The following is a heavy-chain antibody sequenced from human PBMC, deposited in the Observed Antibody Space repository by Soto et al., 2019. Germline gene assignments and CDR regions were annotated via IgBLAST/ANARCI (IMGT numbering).Heavy chain of an antibody. CDR3: ARVLCSSSSCYRRGFDF. D-gene: IGHD2-2*02. V-gene: IGHV3-23*01. J-gene: IGHJ4*02. CDR2: ISGSGGST. Sequence: GVLRLSCAASEFTFSIFAMSWVRQAPGRGLEWVSTISGSGGSTYYADSVKGRFTISRDSSKNTLFLQMNSLRAEDTAVYFCARVLCSSSSCYRRGFDFWGQGTLVTVSS. CDR1: EFTFSIFA.